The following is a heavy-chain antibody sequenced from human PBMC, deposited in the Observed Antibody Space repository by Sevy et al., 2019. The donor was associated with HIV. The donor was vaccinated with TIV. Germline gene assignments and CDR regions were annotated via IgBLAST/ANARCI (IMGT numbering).Heavy chain of an antibody. V-gene: IGHV3-48*03. CDR3: ATASPRVADY. CDR1: GFTFSSYE. CDR2: ISSSGSTI. J-gene: IGHJ4*02. Sequence: GGSLRLSCAASGFTFSSYETNWVRQAPGKGLEWVSYISSSGSTIYYADSVKGRFTISRDNAKNSLYLQMNSLRAEDTAVYYCATASPRVADYWGQGTLVTVSS. D-gene: IGHD2-15*01.